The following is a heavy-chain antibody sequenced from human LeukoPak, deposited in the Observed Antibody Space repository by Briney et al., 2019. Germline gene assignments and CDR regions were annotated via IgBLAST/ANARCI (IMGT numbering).Heavy chain of an antibody. V-gene: IGHV3-30*04. D-gene: IGHD3-10*01. Sequence: GGSLRLSCAASGFTFSSYAVHWVRQAPGKGLEWVAVISYDGSNKYYADSVKGRFTISRDNSKNTLYLQMNSLRAEDTAVYYCARDGAPKFGELLRYFDYWGQGTLVTVSS. CDR1: GFTFSSYA. CDR2: ISYDGSNK. CDR3: ARDGAPKFGELLRYFDY. J-gene: IGHJ4*02.